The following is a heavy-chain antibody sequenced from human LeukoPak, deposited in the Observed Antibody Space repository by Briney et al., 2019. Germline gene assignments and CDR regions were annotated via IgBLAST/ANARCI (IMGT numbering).Heavy chain of an antibody. V-gene: IGHV1-3*01. CDR2: INAGNGNT. J-gene: IGHJ4*02. Sequence: GASVTVSFKASGYTFTSYAMHWVRQAHGQRLGWVGWINAGNGNTKYSQKFQGRVTITRDTSASTAYMELSSLRSEDTAVYYCARVAMVRGVIMLYFDYWGQGTLVTVSS. CDR3: ARVAMVRGVIMLYFDY. CDR1: GYTFTSYA. D-gene: IGHD3-10*01.